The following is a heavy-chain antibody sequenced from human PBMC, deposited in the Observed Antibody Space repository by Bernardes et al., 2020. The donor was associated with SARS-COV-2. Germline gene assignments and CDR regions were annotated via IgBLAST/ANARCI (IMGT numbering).Heavy chain of an antibody. CDR1: GFNLSNYV. CDR2: IGASGITT. Sequence: VGSLRLSCAASGFNLSNYVMNWVRQTPGKGLEWVSSIGASGITTWYADSVKGRFTISRDNSKNTVFLQMNNLRAEDTACYYCGKYGTVTTFIAYLDHWGQGALVAVSS. D-gene: IGHD4-17*01. CDR3: GKYGTVTTFIAYLDH. J-gene: IGHJ4*02. V-gene: IGHV3-23*01.